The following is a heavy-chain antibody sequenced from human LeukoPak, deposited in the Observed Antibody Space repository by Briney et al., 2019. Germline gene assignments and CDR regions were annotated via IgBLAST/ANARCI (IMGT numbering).Heavy chain of an antibody. J-gene: IGHJ3*02. Sequence: SETLSLTCAVYGGSFSGYYWSWIRQPPGKGLEWIGSIYYSGSTYYNPSLKSRVTISVDTSKNQFSLKLSSVTAADTAVYYCARHWVVVTKINAFDIWGQGTMVTVSS. CDR2: IYYSGST. CDR3: ARHWVVVTKINAFDI. D-gene: IGHD2-21*02. CDR1: GGSFSGYY. V-gene: IGHV4-34*01.